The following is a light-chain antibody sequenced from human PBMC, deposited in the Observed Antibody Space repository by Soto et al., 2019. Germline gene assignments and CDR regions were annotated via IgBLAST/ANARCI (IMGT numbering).Light chain of an antibody. J-gene: IGKJ3*01. V-gene: IGKV4-1*01. CDR2: WAS. Sequence: DIMMTQSPDSLTVSLGERATINCKSSQSVLSNSNNKNYLAWYQQKPGQPPKLLIYWASTRESGVPDRFSGSGSGTDFTLTITSLQAEDVASYYCQQFLSAPFTFGPGTKVKIK. CDR1: QSVLSNSNNKNY. CDR3: QQFLSAPFT.